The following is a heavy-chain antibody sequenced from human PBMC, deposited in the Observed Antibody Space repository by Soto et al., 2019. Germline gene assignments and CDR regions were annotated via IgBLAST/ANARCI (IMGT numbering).Heavy chain of an antibody. CDR1: GGTFSSYA. V-gene: IGHV1-69*13. CDR3: ARGVSGWYFDY. D-gene: IGHD6-19*01. J-gene: IGHJ4*02. Sequence: GASVKVSCKASGGTFSSYAISWVRQVPGQGLEWMGGIIPIFGTANYAQKFQGRVTITADESTSTAYMELSSLRSEDTAVYYCARGVSGWYFDYWGQGTLVTVSS. CDR2: IIPIFGTA.